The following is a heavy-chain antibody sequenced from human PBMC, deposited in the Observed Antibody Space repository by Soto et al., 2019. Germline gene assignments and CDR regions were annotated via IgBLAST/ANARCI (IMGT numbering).Heavy chain of an antibody. J-gene: IGHJ6*02. CDR2: ISAYNGNT. D-gene: IGHD3-3*01. V-gene: IGHV1-18*01. CDR3: ARDRLEDFWSGYRQNYYYYGMDV. CDR1: GYTFTSYG. Sequence: EASVKVSCKASGYTFTSYGISWVRQAPGQGLERMGWISAYNGNTNYAQKLQGRDTMTTDTSTSTAYKKLRSLRSDDTAVYYCARDRLEDFWSGYRQNYYYYGMDVWGQGTTVTVSS.